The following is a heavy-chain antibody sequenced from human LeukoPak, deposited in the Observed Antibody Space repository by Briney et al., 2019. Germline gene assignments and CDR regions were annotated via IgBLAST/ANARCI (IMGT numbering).Heavy chain of an antibody. V-gene: IGHV1-8*02. CDR2: MNPNSGNT. J-gene: IGHJ4*02. Sequence: GASVKVSCKASGGTFSSYAINWVRQATGQGLEWMGWMNPNSGNTGYAQKFQGRVTMTRNTSISTAYMELSSLRSEDTAVYYCASSSFRDGICDYWGQGTLVTVSS. CDR3: ASSSFRDGICDY. CDR1: GGTFSSYA. D-gene: IGHD5-24*01.